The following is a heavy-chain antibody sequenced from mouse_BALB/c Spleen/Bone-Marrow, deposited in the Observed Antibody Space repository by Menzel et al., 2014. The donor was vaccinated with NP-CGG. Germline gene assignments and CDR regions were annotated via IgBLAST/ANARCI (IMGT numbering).Heavy chain of an antibody. V-gene: IGHV14-3*02. D-gene: IGHD2-14*01. CDR3: AAYYRYLAWFAY. CDR1: GFNIKDTY. J-gene: IGHJ3*01. Sequence: QSXAELVKPGASVKLSCTASGFNIKDTYMHWVKQRPEQGLEWIGRIDPANGNTKYDPKFQGKATITADPSSNTAYLQLSSLTSEDTAVYYCAAYYRYLAWFAYWGQGTLVTVSA. CDR2: IDPANGNT.